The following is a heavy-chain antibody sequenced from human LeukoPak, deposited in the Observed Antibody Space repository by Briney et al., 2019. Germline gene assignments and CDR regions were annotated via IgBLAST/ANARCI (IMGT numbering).Heavy chain of an antibody. Sequence: PGGSLRLSCAASGFTFSSYAMSWVRQAPGEGLEWVSCISNSGGNTYYADSVKGRFTISRDNSKNTLYLQMNSLRAEDAAVYYCAKGAKYLKNAFDIWGQGTMVTVSS. D-gene: IGHD2/OR15-2a*01. CDR2: ISNSGGNT. V-gene: IGHV3-23*01. CDR3: AKGAKYLKNAFDI. CDR1: GFTFSSYA. J-gene: IGHJ3*02.